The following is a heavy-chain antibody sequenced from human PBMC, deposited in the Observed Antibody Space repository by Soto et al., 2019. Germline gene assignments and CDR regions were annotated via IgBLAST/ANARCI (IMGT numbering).Heavy chain of an antibody. CDR3: ARPIAMAGLRGYYFDS. D-gene: IGHD6-19*01. CDR1: GFSFSTYA. J-gene: IGHJ4*02. Sequence: GGSLRLSCAASGFSFSTYAMTWVRQAPGMGLEWLSTLTSSDDITFYADSVKGRFTISRDNSKNTLYLEMSGLSAEDTAIYYCARPIAMAGLRGYYFDSWGQGTRVTVSS. CDR2: LTSSDDIT. V-gene: IGHV3-23*01.